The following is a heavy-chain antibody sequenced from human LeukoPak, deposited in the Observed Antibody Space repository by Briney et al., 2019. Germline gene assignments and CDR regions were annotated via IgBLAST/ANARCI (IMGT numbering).Heavy chain of an antibody. D-gene: IGHD4-11*01. Sequence: GGSLRLSCAASGFTFSSYWMSWVRQAPGKGLEWVANIKQDGSEKYYVDSVKGRFTISRDNAKNSLYLQMNSLRAEDTAVYYCARAETTTYYYYGMDVWGQGTTVTVSS. CDR1: GFTFSSYW. CDR3: ARAETTTYYYYGMDV. J-gene: IGHJ6*02. V-gene: IGHV3-7*01. CDR2: IKQDGSEK.